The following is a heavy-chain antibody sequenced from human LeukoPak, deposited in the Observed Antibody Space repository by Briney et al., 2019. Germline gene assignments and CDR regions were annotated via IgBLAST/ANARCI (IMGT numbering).Heavy chain of an antibody. V-gene: IGHV1-2*02. CDR3: ARRLCSGDTCYHNDY. D-gene: IGHD2-15*01. CDR1: GYTFTGYS. Sequence: ASVKVSCKASGYTFTGYSMHWVRQAPGQGLEWMGWINPNSGGTNYAQKFQGRVAMTRDTSISTAYMELSWLRSDDTAVYYCARRLCSGDTCYHNDYWGQGTLVTVSS. J-gene: IGHJ4*02. CDR2: INPNSGGT.